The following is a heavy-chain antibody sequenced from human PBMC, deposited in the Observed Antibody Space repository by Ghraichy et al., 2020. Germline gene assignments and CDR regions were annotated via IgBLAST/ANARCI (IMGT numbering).Heavy chain of an antibody. CDR2: IIPIFGTA. Sequence: SSVKVSCKASGGTFSSYAISCVRQAPGQGLEWMGGIIPIFGTANYAQKFQGRVTITADKSTSTAYMELSSLRSEDTAVYYCARVGYDSSGPHYWYFDLWGRGTLVTVSS. CDR3: ARVGYDSSGPHYWYFDL. V-gene: IGHV1-69*06. CDR1: GGTFSSYA. D-gene: IGHD3-22*01. J-gene: IGHJ2*01.